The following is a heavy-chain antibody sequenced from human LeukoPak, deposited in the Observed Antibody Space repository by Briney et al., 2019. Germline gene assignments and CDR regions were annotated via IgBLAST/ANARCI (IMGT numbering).Heavy chain of an antibody. J-gene: IGHJ4*02. CDR1: GYTFTSYD. D-gene: IGHD4-17*01. CDR2: INPSGGST. Sequence: ASVKVSCKASGYTFTSYDINWVRQATGQGLEWMGIINPSGGSTSYAQKFHGRVTMTRDTSTSTVYMELSSLRSEDTAVYYCARPPYGANSLYYFDYWGQGTLVTVSS. V-gene: IGHV1-46*01. CDR3: ARPPYGANSLYYFDY.